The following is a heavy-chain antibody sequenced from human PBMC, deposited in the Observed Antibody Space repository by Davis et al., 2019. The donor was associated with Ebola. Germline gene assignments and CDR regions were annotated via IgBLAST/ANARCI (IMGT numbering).Heavy chain of an antibody. V-gene: IGHV4-59*08. CDR2: ISNGGRT. CDR1: GGSVGSDY. D-gene: IGHD5-12*01. CDR3: ASTRVMMVATGWFDY. Sequence: SETLSLTCSVSGGSVGSDYWSWIRQSPGKGLEWIAFISNGGRTIYNPSLRGRVTISIDTSKNQFSLKLSSVTAADTAVYYCASTRVMMVATGWFDYWGQGTLVTVSS. J-gene: IGHJ4*02.